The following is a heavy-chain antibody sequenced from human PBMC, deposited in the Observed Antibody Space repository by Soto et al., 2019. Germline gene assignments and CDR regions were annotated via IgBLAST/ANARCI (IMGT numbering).Heavy chain of an antibody. CDR2: INHSGSN. CDR3: ARGRRTAVTIDY. CDR1: GGSFSGYY. D-gene: IGHD4-17*01. Sequence: QVQLQQWGAGLLKPSETLSLTCAVYGGSFSGYYWSWIRQPPGKGLEWIGEINHSGSNNYNPSLKSRVTITVDAAKSQCSLKRSSVTAAPTAVYYCARGRRTAVTIDYGGQGTVVTVSP. V-gene: IGHV4-34*01. J-gene: IGHJ4*02.